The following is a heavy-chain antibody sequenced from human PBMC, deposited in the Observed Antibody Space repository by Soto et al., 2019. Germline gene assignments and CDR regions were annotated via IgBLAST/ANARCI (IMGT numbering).Heavy chain of an antibody. Sequence: PSETLSLTCTVSGGSINSDYWTWIRQPPGRGLEWIGYIYYTGSTSYNPSLRSRVTISVDRSKNQFSLKLGSVTAADTALYYCARDQVHAYYRAGFDYWGQGILVTVSS. V-gene: IGHV4-59*01. CDR3: ARDQVHAYYRAGFDY. CDR1: GGSINSDY. CDR2: IYYTGST. D-gene: IGHD1-26*01. J-gene: IGHJ4*02.